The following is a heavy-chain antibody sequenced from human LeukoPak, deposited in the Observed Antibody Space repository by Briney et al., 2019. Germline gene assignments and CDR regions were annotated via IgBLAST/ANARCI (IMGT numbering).Heavy chain of an antibody. CDR2: INPNSGGT. J-gene: IGHJ6*03. CDR1: GHTFTDYY. Sequence: ASVKVSCKASGHTFTDYYIHWVRQAPGQGLEWMGWINPNSGGTNYAQMFQGRVTMTRDTSISTAYMELSRLRSDDTAVYYCARDGRGQLATGYYYYMDVWGKGTTVTVSS. V-gene: IGHV1-2*02. CDR3: ARDGRGQLATGYYYYMDV. D-gene: IGHD6-6*01.